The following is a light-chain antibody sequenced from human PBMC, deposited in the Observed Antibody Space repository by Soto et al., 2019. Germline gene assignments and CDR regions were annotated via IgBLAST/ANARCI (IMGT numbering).Light chain of an antibody. Sequence: QSVLTQPXXASXXXXXXXXXXXXXXSPXXXXXXXXXXXXVPXXAXXXXXHGDTLRPSGVPXRFSGSKSGTSASLAISGLXXEDEAEYYCATWDDSLNGVVFGGGTKLTVL. CDR1: SPXXXXXX. CDR2: GDT. J-gene: IGLJ2*01. V-gene: IGLV1-44*01. CDR3: ATWDDSLNGVV.